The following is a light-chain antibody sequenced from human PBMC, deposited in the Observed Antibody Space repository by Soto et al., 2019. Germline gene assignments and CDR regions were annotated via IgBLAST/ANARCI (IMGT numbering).Light chain of an antibody. CDR1: SGHSKYA. J-gene: IGLJ2*01. CDR3: QTWGTGIVI. Sequence: QSVLTQPPSASASLGASVKLTCTLSSGHSKYAIAWHQQQPEKGPRYLMTVNSDGSHTKGDGIPDRFSGSSSGAERYLTLSSLQSDDEADYYCQTWGTGIVIFGGGTKLTVL. CDR2: VNSDGSH. V-gene: IGLV4-69*01.